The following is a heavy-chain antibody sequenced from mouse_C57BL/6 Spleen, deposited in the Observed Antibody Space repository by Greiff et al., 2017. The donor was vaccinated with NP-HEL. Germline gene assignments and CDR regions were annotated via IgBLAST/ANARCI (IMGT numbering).Heavy chain of an antibody. CDR3: TGFVNGAWFAY. V-gene: IGHV6-3*01. CDR2: IRLKSDNYAT. J-gene: IGHJ3*01. Sequence: EVKLMESGGGLVQPGGSMKLSCVASGFTFSNYWMNWVRQSPEKGLEWVAQIRLKSDNYATHYAESVKGRFTISRDDSKSSVYMQMNNLRAEDTGIYYCTGFVNGAWFAYWGQGTLVTVSA. CDR1: GFTFSNYW.